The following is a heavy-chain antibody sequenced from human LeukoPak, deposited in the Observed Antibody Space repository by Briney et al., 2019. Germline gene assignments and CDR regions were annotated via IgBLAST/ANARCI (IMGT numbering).Heavy chain of an antibody. J-gene: IGHJ3*02. D-gene: IGHD3-3*01. Sequence: GGSLRLSCAASGFTFSDYYMSWIRQAPGKGLEWVSYISSSGSTIYYADSVKGRFTISRDNAKNSLYLQMNSLRAEDTAVYYCARDPPTYYDFWSGYYAPFDIWGQGTMVTVSS. CDR3: ARDPPTYYDFWSGYYAPFDI. CDR2: ISSSGSTI. V-gene: IGHV3-11*04. CDR1: GFTFSDYY.